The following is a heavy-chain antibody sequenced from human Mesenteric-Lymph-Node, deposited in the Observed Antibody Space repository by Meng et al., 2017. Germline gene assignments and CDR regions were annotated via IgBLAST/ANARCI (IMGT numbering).Heavy chain of an antibody. CDR3: ARYSNHGFDY. Sequence: GGSLRLSCAASGFIFDDYVIKWVRQVPGKGLEWVSGPSWKSCSVDYADSVKGRFTISRDSAMNSLYLLMNSLRAEDTAVYYCARYSNHGFDYWGQGTLVTVSS. D-gene: IGHD4-11*01. V-gene: IGHV3-9*01. J-gene: IGHJ4*02. CDR1: GFIFDDYV. CDR2: PSWKSCSV.